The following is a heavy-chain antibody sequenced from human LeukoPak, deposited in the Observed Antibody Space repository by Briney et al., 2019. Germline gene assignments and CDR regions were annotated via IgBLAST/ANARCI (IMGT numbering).Heavy chain of an antibody. Sequence: SETLSLTCTVSGGSISSYYWSWIRQPPGKGREWIGYIYYSGSTNYNPSLKSRVTISVDTSKNQFSLKLSSVTAADTAVYYCARGLGDILTGYYYYGMDVWGQGTTVTVSS. V-gene: IGHV4-59*01. J-gene: IGHJ6*02. CDR3: ARGLGDILTGYYYYGMDV. CDR1: GGSISSYY. CDR2: IYYSGST. D-gene: IGHD3-9*01.